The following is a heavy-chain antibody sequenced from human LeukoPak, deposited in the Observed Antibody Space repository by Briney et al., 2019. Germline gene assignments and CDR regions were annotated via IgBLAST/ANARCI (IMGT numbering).Heavy chain of an antibody. CDR2: ISSSSSTI. CDR3: ARGPRTSNYYHYYGLDV. J-gene: IGHJ6*02. CDR1: GFTFSSYS. V-gene: IGHV3-48*01. Sequence: GGSLRLSCAASGFTFSSYSMNWVRQAPGKGLEWGSYISSSSSTIYYADSVKGRFTISRDNAENSLYLQMNSLRAEDTAVYYCARGPRTSNYYHYYGLDVWGQGTTVTVSS. D-gene: IGHD2-2*01.